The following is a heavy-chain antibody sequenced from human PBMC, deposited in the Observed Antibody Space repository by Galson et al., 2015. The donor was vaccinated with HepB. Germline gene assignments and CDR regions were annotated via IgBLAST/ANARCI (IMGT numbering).Heavy chain of an antibody. CDR2: ISGSGGST. J-gene: IGHJ2*01. Sequence: SLRLSCAASGFTFSSYAMSWVRQAPGKGLEWVSAISGSGGSTYYADSVKGRFTISRDNSKNTLYLQMNSLRAEDTAVYYCAKGPSPMGGGAQRDWYFDLWGRGTLVTVSS. V-gene: IGHV3-23*01. CDR3: AKGPSPMGGGAQRDWYFDL. D-gene: IGHD3-16*01. CDR1: GFTFSSYA.